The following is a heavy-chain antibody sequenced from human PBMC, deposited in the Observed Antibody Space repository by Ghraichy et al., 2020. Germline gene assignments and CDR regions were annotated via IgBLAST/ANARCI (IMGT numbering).Heavy chain of an antibody. V-gene: IGHV4-34*01. CDR1: GGSFSGYY. CDR3: ARLRARRVRYFDY. D-gene: IGHD2-21*01. CDR2: INHSGST. J-gene: IGHJ4*02. Sequence: ETLSLTCAVYGGSFSGYYWSWIRQPPGKGLEWIGEINHSGSTNYNPSLKSRVTISVDTSKNQFSLKLSSVTAADTAVYYCARLRARRVRYFDYWGQGTLVTVSS.